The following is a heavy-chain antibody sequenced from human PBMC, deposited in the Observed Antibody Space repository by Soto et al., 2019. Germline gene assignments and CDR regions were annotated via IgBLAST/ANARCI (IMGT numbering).Heavy chain of an antibody. CDR2: ISYDGSNK. CDR3: ANGAHNGNDVPYYYYGMDV. CDR1: GFTFSSYG. V-gene: IGHV3-30*18. Sequence: QVQLVESGGGVVQPGRSLRLSCAASGFTFSSYGMHWVRQAPGKGLEWVAVISYDGSNKYYADSVKGRFTISRDNSKNTLYLQMNSLRAEDTAVYYCANGAHNGNDVPYYYYGMDVWGQGTTVTVSS. D-gene: IGHD1-20*01. J-gene: IGHJ6*02.